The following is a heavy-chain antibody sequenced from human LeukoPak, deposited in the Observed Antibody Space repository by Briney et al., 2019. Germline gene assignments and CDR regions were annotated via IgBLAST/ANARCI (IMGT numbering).Heavy chain of an antibody. D-gene: IGHD6-13*01. CDR1: GGSISSNY. CDR3: ASQIAAAGLGY. J-gene: IGHJ4*02. Sequence: SETLSLTCTVSGGSISSNYWSWIRQPPGKGLEWIGYIYNSGGINYNPSLKSRVAISVDTSKNQFSLKPSSVTAADTAVYYCASQIAAAGLGYWGQGTLVTVSS. CDR2: IYNSGGI. V-gene: IGHV4-59*08.